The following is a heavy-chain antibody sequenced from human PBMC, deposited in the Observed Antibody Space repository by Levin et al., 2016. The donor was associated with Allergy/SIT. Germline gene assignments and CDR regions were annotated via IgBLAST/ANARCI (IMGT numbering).Heavy chain of an antibody. CDR2: TYYRSKWYN. Sequence: SQTLSLTCAISGDSVSTNSAAWNWIRQSPSRGLEWLGRTYYRSKWYNDYAVSVNSRITINPDTTKNQFSLQLNSVTPEDTAVYYCARASGPRSSWYSPFDYWGQGTRVTVSS. CDR3: ARASGPRSSWYSPFDY. V-gene: IGHV6-1*01. D-gene: IGHD6-13*01. CDR1: GDSVSTNSAA. J-gene: IGHJ4*02.